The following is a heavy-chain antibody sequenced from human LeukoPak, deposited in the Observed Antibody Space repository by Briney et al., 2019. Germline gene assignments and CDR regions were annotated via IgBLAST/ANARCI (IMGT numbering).Heavy chain of an antibody. CDR2: IYYSGST. CDR3: ARQRITFGGVISIFDS. D-gene: IGHD3-16*02. V-gene: IGHV4-39*01. CDR1: GGSISSSSYY. J-gene: IGHJ4*02. Sequence: PSETLSLTCTVSGGSISSSSYYWGWIRQPPGKGLEWIGSIYYSGSTYYNPSLKSRITISVDTSKNQFSLRVSSLTAADTAVYYCARQRITFGGVISIFDSWGQGTLVTVSS.